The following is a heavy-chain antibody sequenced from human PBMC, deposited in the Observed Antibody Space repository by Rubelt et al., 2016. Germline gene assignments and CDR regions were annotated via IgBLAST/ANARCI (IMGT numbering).Heavy chain of an antibody. CDR2: MNPSDGSA. CDR3: ARSWTNFDY. J-gene: IGHJ4*02. V-gene: IGHV1-46*01. Sequence: QVQLVQSGAEVKMPGASVKVSCKASGYTFTSYHMHWVRQAPGQGLQWMGIMNPSDGSAGYAQKFKGRVTMTRDTSTSTAYMELSSLRSEDTAVYYCARSWTNFDYWGQGTLVTVSS. CDR1: GYTFTSYH. D-gene: IGHD3/OR15-3a*01.